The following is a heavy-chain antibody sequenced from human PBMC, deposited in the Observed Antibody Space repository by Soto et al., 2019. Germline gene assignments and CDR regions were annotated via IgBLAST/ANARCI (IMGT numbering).Heavy chain of an antibody. CDR2: IKSKVDGGTT. CDR1: GFTVGSAW. J-gene: IGHJ5*02. D-gene: IGHD2-8*01. Sequence: EVQLVESGGGLVKPGGSLRLGCEVSGFTVGSAWMNWVHQAPGKGLVWVCRIKSKVDGGTTDYAEPVKGRSTISIDDSQNPRHLQMERLKTEDTGVYSCTSATQRALKQEMARSWGQGLVVSVSS. CDR3: TSATQRALKQEMARS. V-gene: IGHV3-15*07.